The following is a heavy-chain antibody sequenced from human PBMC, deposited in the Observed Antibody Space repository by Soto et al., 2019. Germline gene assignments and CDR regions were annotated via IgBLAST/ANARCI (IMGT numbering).Heavy chain of an antibody. J-gene: IGHJ6*02. D-gene: IGHD6-25*01. Sequence: GGSLRLSCAASGFTFSSYAMSWVRQAPGKGLEWVSAISGSGGSTYYADSVKGRFTISRDNSKNTLYLQMNSLRAEDTAVYYCAKGQGLSYYYYGMDVWGQGTTVTVSS. CDR2: ISGSGGST. CDR1: GFTFSSYA. CDR3: AKGQGLSYYYYGMDV. V-gene: IGHV3-23*01.